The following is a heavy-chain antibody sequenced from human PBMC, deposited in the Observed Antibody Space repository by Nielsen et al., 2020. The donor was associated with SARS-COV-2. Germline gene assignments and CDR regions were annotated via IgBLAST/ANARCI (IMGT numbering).Heavy chain of an antibody. V-gene: IGHV3-30-3*01. J-gene: IGHJ3*02. CDR2: ISYDGNDVSND. CDR3: AKDLCASICSSGWSDAFDI. CDR1: GFTFSSHA. D-gene: IGHD6-19*01. Sequence: GGSLRLSCVGSGFTFSSHAMYWVRQAPGKGLEWVAVISYDGNDVSNDYYSDSVKGRFSISRDNSKNTLYLQMNSLRAEDTAVYYCAKDLCASICSSGWSDAFDIWGQGTMVTVSS.